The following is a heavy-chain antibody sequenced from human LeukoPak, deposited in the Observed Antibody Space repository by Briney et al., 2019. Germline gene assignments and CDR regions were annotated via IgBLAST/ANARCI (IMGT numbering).Heavy chain of an antibody. CDR3: ARGNVATKLDP. CDR2: ITHSGTT. CDR1: GVSFSNNY. Sequence: SETLSLTCAVYGVSFSNNYWNWIRQPPGKGLEWIGEITHSGTTKYNPSLKSRVTMSVDTSKNQFSLMLSSVTAADTAVYYCARGNVATKLDPWGQGTLVTVSS. D-gene: IGHD1-1*01. J-gene: IGHJ5*02. V-gene: IGHV4-34*01.